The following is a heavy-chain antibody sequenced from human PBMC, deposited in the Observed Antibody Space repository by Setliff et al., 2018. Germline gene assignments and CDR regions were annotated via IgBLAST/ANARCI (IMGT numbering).Heavy chain of an antibody. J-gene: IGHJ4*02. Sequence: GASVKVSCKAADYTFLSYGLSWARQAPGQGLEWMGWISAYTGKTDYAQNFQGRVTMTTDTSTSTGYMELRSLRYDDTAVYYCARAPRLEWILPTFDYWGQGTPVTVSS. D-gene: IGHD3-3*01. CDR1: DYTFLSYG. V-gene: IGHV1-18*01. CDR2: ISAYTGKT. CDR3: ARAPRLEWILPTFDY.